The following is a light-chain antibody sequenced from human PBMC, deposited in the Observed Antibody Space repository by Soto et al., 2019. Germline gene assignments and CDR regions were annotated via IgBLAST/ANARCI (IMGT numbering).Light chain of an antibody. CDR3: QQYNNWPLT. CDR1: QSVSSN. Sequence: EIVMTQSPATLSVSPGERATLSCRASQSVSSNLAWYQQKPGQAPRLIIYGASTSATGIPARFSGSGSGTEFTLTISSLQAEDFAVYYCQQYNNWPLTFGGGTKVEIK. J-gene: IGKJ4*01. CDR2: GAS. V-gene: IGKV3-15*01.